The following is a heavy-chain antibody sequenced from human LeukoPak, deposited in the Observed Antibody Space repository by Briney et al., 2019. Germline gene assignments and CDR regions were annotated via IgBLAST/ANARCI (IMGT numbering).Heavy chain of an antibody. J-gene: IGHJ4*02. CDR2: FDPEDGET. CDR3: VRDMDRGQWLVRPYN. CDR1: GYTLTELS. D-gene: IGHD6-19*01. Sequence: ASVKVSCKVSGYTLTELSMHWVRQAPGKGLEWMGGFDPEDGETIYAQKFQGRVTMTRDMSISTAYMDLRRLESDDTAVYYCVRDMDRGQWLVRPYNWGQGTLVTVSS. V-gene: IGHV1-24*01.